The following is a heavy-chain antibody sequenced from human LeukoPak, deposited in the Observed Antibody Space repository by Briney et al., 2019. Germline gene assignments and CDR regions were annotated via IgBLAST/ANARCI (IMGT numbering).Heavy chain of an antibody. CDR2: IYYSGST. CDR1: GDSIDSGVNY. Sequence: PSETLSLTCTVSGDSIDSGVNYWNWIRQLPGKGLEWIGYIYYSGSTYYNPPLKSRLTISVDTSKNQFSLKLSSVTAADTAIYYCGRLHYNNYHIDVWGKGTTVTVSS. D-gene: IGHD4-11*01. CDR3: GRLHYNNYHIDV. V-gene: IGHV4-31*03. J-gene: IGHJ6*03.